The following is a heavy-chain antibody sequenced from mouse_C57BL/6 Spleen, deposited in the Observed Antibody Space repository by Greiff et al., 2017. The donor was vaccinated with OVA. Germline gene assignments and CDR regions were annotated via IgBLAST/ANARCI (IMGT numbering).Heavy chain of an antibody. Sequence: EVKLVESGGGLVKPGGSLKLSCAASGFTFSSYAMSWVRQTPEKRLEWVATISDGGSYTYYPDNVKGRFTISRDNAKNNLYLQMSHLKSEDTAMYYWARDRATVKGFAYWGQGTLVTVSA. CDR2: ISDGGSYT. V-gene: IGHV5-4*01. CDR3: ARDRATVKGFAY. CDR1: GFTFSSYA. D-gene: IGHD1-1*01. J-gene: IGHJ3*01.